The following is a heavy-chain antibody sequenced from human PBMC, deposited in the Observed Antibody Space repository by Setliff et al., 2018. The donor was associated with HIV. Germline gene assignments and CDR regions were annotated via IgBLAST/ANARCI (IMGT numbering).Heavy chain of an antibody. CDR2: INPSGGST. V-gene: IGHV1-46*01. J-gene: IGHJ4*02. CDR1: GSPFTSYY. CDR3: ARDRSYYNFWSGYPYYSDY. Sequence: ASEKISCKASGSPFTSYYMHWVRKAPGQGLEWMGIINPSGGSTSYAQKFQGRVTMTRDTSTSTVYMELSSLRSEDTAVYYCARDRSYYNFWSGYPYYSDYWGQGTLVTVSS. D-gene: IGHD3-3*01.